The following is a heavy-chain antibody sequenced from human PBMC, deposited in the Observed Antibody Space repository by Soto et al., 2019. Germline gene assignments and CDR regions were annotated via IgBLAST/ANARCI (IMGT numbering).Heavy chain of an antibody. CDR3: ACIFSGGYGYGFYYYGMDV. J-gene: IGHJ6*02. V-gene: IGHV4-39*01. CDR2: IYYSGST. D-gene: IGHD5-18*01. CDR1: GGSISSSSYF. Sequence: SETLSLTCTVSGGSISSSSYFWGWIRQPPGKRLEWIGSIYYSGSTYYNPSLKSRVTISVDTSKSQFSLKLSSVTAADTAVYYCACIFSGGYGYGFYYYGMDVWGQGTTVTVSS.